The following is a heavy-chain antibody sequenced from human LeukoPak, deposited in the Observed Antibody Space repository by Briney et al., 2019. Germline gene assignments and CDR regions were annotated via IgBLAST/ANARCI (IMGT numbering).Heavy chain of an antibody. CDR2: ISYSGTT. V-gene: IGHV4-31*03. Sequence: SETLSLTCTVSGGSISSGGYYWSWIRQHPGKGLEWIGYISYSGTTYYNPSLKSRVTISIDTSKNQFSLKLSSVTAADTAVYYCARGRAARALNKKNWFDPRGQGTLVTVSS. J-gene: IGHJ5*02. CDR1: GGSISSGGYY. D-gene: IGHD2-15*01. CDR3: ARGRAARALNKKNWFDP.